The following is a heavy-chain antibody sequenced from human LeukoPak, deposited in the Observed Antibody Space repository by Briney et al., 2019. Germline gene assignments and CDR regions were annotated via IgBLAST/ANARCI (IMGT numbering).Heavy chain of an antibody. CDR2: FHFSGST. CDR1: GASVTMGSYY. CDR3: ARPFQDYDKGTFFYFFDF. V-gene: IGHV4-39*01. Sequence: SETLSLTCSVSGASVTMGSYYWAWTRQPPGKGLEWIGTFHFSGSTYYNPSLRSRVTISVDTSKNSVSLMLRSVTAADTAVYFCARPFQDYDKGTFFYFFDFWGQGTLVTVSS. D-gene: IGHD3-22*01. J-gene: IGHJ4*02.